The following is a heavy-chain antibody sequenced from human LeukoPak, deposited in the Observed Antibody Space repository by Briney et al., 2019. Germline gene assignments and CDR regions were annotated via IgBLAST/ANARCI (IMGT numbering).Heavy chain of an antibody. CDR1: GYTFTGYY. CDR3: ARAAEGVIVIGYYYIDV. Sequence: ASVKVSCKASGYTFTGYYMHWVRQAAGQGLEWMGWINPNSGGTNYAQKFQGRVTMTRDTSISTAYMELSRLRSDDTAVYYCARAAEGVIVIGYYYIDVWGKGTTVTVSS. D-gene: IGHD3-16*02. V-gene: IGHV1-2*02. CDR2: INPNSGGT. J-gene: IGHJ6*03.